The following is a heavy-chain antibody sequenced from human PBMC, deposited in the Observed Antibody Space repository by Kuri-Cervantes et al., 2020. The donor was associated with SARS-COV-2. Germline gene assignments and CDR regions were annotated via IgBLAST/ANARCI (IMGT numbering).Heavy chain of an antibody. CDR1: GGSISSSSYY. CDR2: IYYSGST. J-gene: IGHJ4*02. CDR3: ARRGTVAGTVPFFDY. V-gene: IGHV4-39*01. D-gene: IGHD6-19*01. Sequence: GSLRLSCTVSGGSISSSSYYWGWIRQAPGKGLECILSIYYSGSTYYNPSLKSRVTISVDTSKNQFSLKLSSVTAADTAVYYCARRGTVAGTVPFFDYWGQGTLVTVSS.